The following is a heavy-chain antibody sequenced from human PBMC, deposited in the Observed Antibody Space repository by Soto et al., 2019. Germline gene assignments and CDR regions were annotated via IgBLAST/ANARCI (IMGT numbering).Heavy chain of an antibody. Sequence: GGSLRLSCTASGFTFGDYALSWSRQAPGKGLEWVGFIRSKTFGGTTEYAAAVKGRFLISRDDSKSIAYLQMDSLKTEDTAVYYCSRIRTSMIVVVSDYWGQGTLVTVSS. J-gene: IGHJ4*02. CDR2: IRSKTFGGTT. D-gene: IGHD3-22*01. V-gene: IGHV3-49*03. CDR3: SRIRTSMIVVVSDY. CDR1: GFTFGDYA.